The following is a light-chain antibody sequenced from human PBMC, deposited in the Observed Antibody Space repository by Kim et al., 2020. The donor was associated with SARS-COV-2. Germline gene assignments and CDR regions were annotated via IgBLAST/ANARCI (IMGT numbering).Light chain of an antibody. V-gene: IGLV3-1*01. CDR2: RDN. Sequence: SYELTQPPSVSVSPGQTATITCSGHILGDEFACWYQQKPGQAPVLVMCRDNERASGMPERFSGSRYGNTATLTISGTQAMDEAEYYCQAWDTRTARVLFGGGTQLTVL. CDR1: ILGDEF. CDR3: QAWDTRTARVL. J-gene: IGLJ2*01.